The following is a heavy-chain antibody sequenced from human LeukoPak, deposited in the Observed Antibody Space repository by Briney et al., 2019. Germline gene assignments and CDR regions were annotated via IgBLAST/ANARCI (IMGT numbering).Heavy chain of an antibody. V-gene: IGHV4-4*02. CDR3: AREGGPYRPLDY. CDR1: GGSSSSTNW. Sequence: SETLSRTAGVSGGSSSSTNWWPWVRQHPREGLEWIGEVHLSGSTNYNPSLESRVTMSVDMSENHISLKLTSVTAADTAVYYCAREGGPYRPLDYSGQGTLVTVSS. CDR2: VHLSGST. J-gene: IGHJ4*02.